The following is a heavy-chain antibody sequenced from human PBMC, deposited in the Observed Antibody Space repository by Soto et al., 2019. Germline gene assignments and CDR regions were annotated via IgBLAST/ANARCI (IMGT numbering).Heavy chain of an antibody. CDR2: ISVRGGTT. CDR1: GFTFNNFA. J-gene: IGHJ4*02. V-gene: IGHV3-23*01. Sequence: EVHLLESGGGLVQPGGSLRLSCVASGFTFNNFAMTWVRQAPGKGLEWVSTISVRGGTTYYADSVKGRFTISRDNSKNTLYLQMNSLRAEDTAVYYCAKGERSGNYYGGFDYWGQGTLVTVSP. D-gene: IGHD1-26*01. CDR3: AKGERSGNYYGGFDY.